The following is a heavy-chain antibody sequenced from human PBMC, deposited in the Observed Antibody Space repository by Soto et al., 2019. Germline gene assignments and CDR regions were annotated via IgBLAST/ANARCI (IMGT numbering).Heavy chain of an antibody. V-gene: IGHV2-5*02. D-gene: IGHD6-25*01. CDR1: GISLTASGVG. J-gene: IGHJ4*02. CDR3: AQTIPARFEY. CDR2: IYWDDDK. Sequence: QITLKESGPTLVKPTQTLTLTCTFSGISLTASGVGVGWIRQPPGKALEWLALIYWDDDKRYSPSLRSRLTIAKDTCKNQVVLTLTNVDPVDTATYHCAQTIPARFEYWGQGTLVTVSS.